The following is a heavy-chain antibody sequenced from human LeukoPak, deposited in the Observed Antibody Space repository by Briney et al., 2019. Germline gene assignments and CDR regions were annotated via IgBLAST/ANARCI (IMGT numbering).Heavy chain of an antibody. V-gene: IGHV4-30-4*01. CDR1: GGSISSGDYY. Sequence: SETLSLTCTVSGGSISSGDYYWSWIRQPPGKGLEWIGYIYYSGSTYYNPSLKSRVTISVDTSKNQFSLKLSSVTAADTAVYYCARVFRLIVVVPAAIWFDPWGQGTLVTVSS. D-gene: IGHD2-2*01. CDR2: IYYSGST. CDR3: ARVFRLIVVVPAAIWFDP. J-gene: IGHJ5*02.